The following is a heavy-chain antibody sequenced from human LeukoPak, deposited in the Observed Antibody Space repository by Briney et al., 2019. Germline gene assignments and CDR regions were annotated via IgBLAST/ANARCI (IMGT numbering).Heavy chain of an antibody. CDR2: INHSGDT. CDR3: ARGPGTVGLSL. V-gene: IGHV4-34*01. D-gene: IGHD1/OR15-1a*01. J-gene: IGHJ4*02. CDR1: GGSFTNYY. Sequence: SETLALTRNVSGGSFTNYYWSWIRQTSEKGLEWIGQINHSGDTSYNPSLRSRVTLSVDRSKNQFSLKVTSVTAADTGVYYCARGPGTVGLSLWDQGTVVTVSS.